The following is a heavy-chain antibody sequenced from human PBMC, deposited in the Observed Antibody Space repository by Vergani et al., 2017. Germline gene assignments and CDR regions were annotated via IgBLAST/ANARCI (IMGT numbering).Heavy chain of an antibody. Sequence: EVQLVESGGGLVQPGGSLRLSCAASGFTFSSYWMSWVRQAPGKGLEWVANIKQDGSEKYYVDSVKGRFTISRDNAKNSLYLQMNSLRAEDTAVHYCARDQWIQLWLSFYYYGMDVWGQGTTVTVSS. CDR2: IKQDGSEK. J-gene: IGHJ6*02. D-gene: IGHD5-18*01. V-gene: IGHV3-7*01. CDR3: ARDQWIQLWLSFYYYGMDV. CDR1: GFTFSSYW.